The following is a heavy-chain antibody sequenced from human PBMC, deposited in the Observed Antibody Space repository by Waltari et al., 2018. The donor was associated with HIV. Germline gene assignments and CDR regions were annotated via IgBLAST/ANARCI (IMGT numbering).Heavy chain of an antibody. J-gene: IGHJ6*02. D-gene: IGHD6-13*01. V-gene: IGHV4-61*02. Sequence: QVQLQESGPGLVKPSQTLSLTCTVSGGSISSGSSYWSWIRQPAGKGLEWIGRIYTTGSTNYNPSLKSRVTISVDTSKNQFSLKLRSVTAADTAVYSCARFAAAGTLGYYYYGMDVWGQGTTVTVSS. CDR1: GGSISSGSSY. CDR3: ARFAAAGTLGYYYYGMDV. CDR2: IYTTGST.